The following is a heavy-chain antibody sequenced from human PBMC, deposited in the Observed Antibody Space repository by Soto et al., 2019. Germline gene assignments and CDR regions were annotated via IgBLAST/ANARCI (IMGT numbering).Heavy chain of an antibody. D-gene: IGHD6-6*01. CDR3: ARRDYSTSSLGPFDY. CDR1: GGSISSHY. J-gene: IGHJ4*02. V-gene: IGHV4-59*11. Sequence: SETLSLTCVVSGGSISSHYWSWIRQPPGSGLEWIGFVHYSGDTNYSPSLESRVTMSIDTSKNQFSLNLSSVTAADTAFYFCARRDYSTSSLGPFDYWGQGILVTDSS. CDR2: VHYSGDT.